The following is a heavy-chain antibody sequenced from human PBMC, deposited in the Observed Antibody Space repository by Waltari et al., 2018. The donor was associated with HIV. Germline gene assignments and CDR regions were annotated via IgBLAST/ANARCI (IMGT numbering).Heavy chain of an antibody. J-gene: IGHJ6*02. V-gene: IGHV3-30*01. CDR3: ARDSSGYYYVGYGMDV. CDR2: ISYDGSNK. Sequence: QVQLVESGGGVVQPGRSLRLSCAASGFTFNTYAMYWVRQAPGKGRECVAVISYDGSNKYYADSVKGRFTISRDNSKNTLYLQMNSLRAEDTAVYYCARDSSGYYYVGYGMDVWGQGTTVTVSS. CDR1: GFTFNTYA. D-gene: IGHD3-22*01.